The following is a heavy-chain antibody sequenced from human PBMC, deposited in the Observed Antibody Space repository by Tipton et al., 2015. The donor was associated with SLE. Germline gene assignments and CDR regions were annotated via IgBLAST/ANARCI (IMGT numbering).Heavy chain of an antibody. V-gene: IGHV4-39*07. Sequence: TLSLTCTVSGGPVSSSSKYWAWIRQPPGKGLEWIGSIYYTGTTTYYNSFLQSRVTLSVVASKDQFSLRLTSVTAADTAVYYCVVCSPSSCSYFDYWGQGRLVTVSS. CDR3: VVCSPSSCSYFDY. J-gene: IGHJ4*02. CDR2: IYYTGTTT. D-gene: IGHD2-2*01. CDR1: GGPVSSSSKY.